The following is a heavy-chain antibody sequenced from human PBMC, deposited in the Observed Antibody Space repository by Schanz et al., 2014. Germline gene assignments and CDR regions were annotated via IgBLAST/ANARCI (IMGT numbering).Heavy chain of an antibody. CDR2: ILYDGSKT. D-gene: IGHD3-9*01. J-gene: IGHJ4*02. CDR1: GFSFSTYA. Sequence: QVQLVESGGGVVQPGRSLRLSCAASGFSFSTYAMHWVRQAPGKGLEWVAVILYDGSKTYYADSVKGRFTISRDNSKNTLSLQMNSLRAEDTAVYYCAKHVRSLTGNDYWGQGTLVIVSS. V-gene: IGHV3-30*18. CDR3: AKHVRSLTGNDY.